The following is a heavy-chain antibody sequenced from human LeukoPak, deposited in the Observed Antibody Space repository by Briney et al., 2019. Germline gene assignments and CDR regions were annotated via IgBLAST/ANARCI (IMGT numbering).Heavy chain of an antibody. CDR3: ARVDPIPGGSSTSCFDY. Sequence: SVKVSCKASGGTFSSYAISWVRQAPGQGLEWMGGIIPIFGTANYAQKFQGRVTITADESTSTAYMKLSSLRSEDTAVYYCARVDPIPGGSSTSCFDYWGQGTLVTVSS. CDR1: GGTFSSYA. D-gene: IGHD2-2*01. V-gene: IGHV1-69*01. J-gene: IGHJ4*02. CDR2: IIPIFGTA.